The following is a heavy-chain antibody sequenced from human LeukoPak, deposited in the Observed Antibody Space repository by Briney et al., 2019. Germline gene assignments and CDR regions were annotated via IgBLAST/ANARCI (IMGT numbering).Heavy chain of an antibody. CDR3: AGSSGSNWFDR. Sequence: PSETLSLTCTVSGGSISSYYGSWIRQPPGKGLEWIGYIYYSGSTNYNPSLKSRVTISVDTSKNQFSLKLSSVTAADTAVYYCAGSSGSNWFDRWGQGTLVTVSS. J-gene: IGHJ5*02. D-gene: IGHD6-6*01. V-gene: IGHV4-59*01. CDR2: IYYSGST. CDR1: GGSISSYY.